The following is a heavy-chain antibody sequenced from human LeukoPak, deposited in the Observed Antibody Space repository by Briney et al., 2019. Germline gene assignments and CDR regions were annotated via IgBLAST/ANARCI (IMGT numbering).Heavy chain of an antibody. CDR3: ASAPRSEYYYYYGMDV. J-gene: IGHJ6*02. CDR2: MNPNSGNT. Sequence: ASVKVSCKASGYTFTSYDINWVSQATGQGLEWMGWMNPNSGNTGYAQKFQGRVTMTRNTSISTAYMELSSLRSEDTAVYYCASAPRSEYYYYYGMDVWGQGTTVTVSS. V-gene: IGHV1-8*01. CDR1: GYTFTSYD. D-gene: IGHD3-10*01.